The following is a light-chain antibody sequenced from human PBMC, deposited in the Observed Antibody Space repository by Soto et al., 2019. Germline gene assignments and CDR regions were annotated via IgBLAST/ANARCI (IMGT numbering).Light chain of an antibody. Sequence: DLQMTQSPPTLSASVGDRVSMTCRASQNINKRLAWYQQKPGKAPKFLISDASNLESGVPSRFSGSGSGTEFTLTINGLQPDDIATYYCQQYISYWTFGQGTKVEIK. V-gene: IGKV1-5*01. J-gene: IGKJ1*01. CDR2: DAS. CDR3: QQYISYWT. CDR1: QNINKR.